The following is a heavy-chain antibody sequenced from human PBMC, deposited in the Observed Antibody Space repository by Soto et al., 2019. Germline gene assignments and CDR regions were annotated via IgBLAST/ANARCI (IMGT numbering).Heavy chain of an antibody. V-gene: IGHV6-1*01. Sequence: SQTLSLTCDISGDSVSSNSAAWNWIRQCPSRGLEWLGRTSYRSKWYNDYAVSVKSRITINPDTSKNQFSLQLNSVTPEDTALYYCASPDRSGFGFDYWGQATLLTDSS. CDR3: ASPDRSGFGFDY. CDR1: GDSVSSNSAA. D-gene: IGHD3-22*01. CDR2: TSYRSKWYN. J-gene: IGHJ4*02.